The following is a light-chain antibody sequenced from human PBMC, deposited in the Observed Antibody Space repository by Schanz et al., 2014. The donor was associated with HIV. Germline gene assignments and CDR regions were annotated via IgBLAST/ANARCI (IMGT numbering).Light chain of an antibody. J-gene: IGLJ2*01. V-gene: IGLV2-11*01. CDR3: CSYAGSSTVV. CDR1: RSDVGGYDH. CDR2: GVT. Sequence: QSALTQPRSVSGSPGQSVAISCTGTRSDVGGYDHVSWYQQHPGKAPKLMIYGVTKRPSGVSNRFSGSKSGNTASLSISGLQTEDEADYYCCSYAGSSTVVFGGGTKLTVL.